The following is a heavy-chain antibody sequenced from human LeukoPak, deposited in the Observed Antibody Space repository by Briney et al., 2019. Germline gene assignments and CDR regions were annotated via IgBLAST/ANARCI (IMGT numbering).Heavy chain of an antibody. J-gene: IGHJ4*02. Sequence: PGGSLRLSCAASGFTFSSYGMHWVRQAPGEGLEWVAFIRYDGSNKYYADSVKGRFTISRDNSKNTLYLQMNGLRAEDTAVYYCANYVWGSYHYFEYWGQGTLVTVSS. D-gene: IGHD3-16*02. CDR1: GFTFSSYG. V-gene: IGHV3-30*02. CDR2: IRYDGSNK. CDR3: ANYVWGSYHYFEY.